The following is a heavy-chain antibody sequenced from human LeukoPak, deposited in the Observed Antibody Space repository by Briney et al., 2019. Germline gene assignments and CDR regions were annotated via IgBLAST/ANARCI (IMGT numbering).Heavy chain of an antibody. V-gene: IGHV1-69*05. CDR3: ARDFRSAMIVDPYYFDY. D-gene: IGHD3-22*01. CDR1: GGTFSSYA. Sequence: SVKVSCKASGGTFSSYAISWVRQAPGQGLEWMGGSIPIFGTANYAQKFQGRVTMTRDTSTSTVYMELSSLRSEDTAVYYCARDFRSAMIVDPYYFDYWGQGTLVTVSS. CDR2: SIPIFGTA. J-gene: IGHJ4*02.